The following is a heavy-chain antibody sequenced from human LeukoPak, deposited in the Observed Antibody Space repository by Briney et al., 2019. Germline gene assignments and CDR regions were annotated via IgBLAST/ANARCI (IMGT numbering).Heavy chain of an antibody. V-gene: IGHV4-34*01. CDR1: GGSFSGYY. D-gene: IGHD6-6*01. CDR2: INHSGGT. CDR3: ARARVVRYFDL. J-gene: IGHJ2*01. Sequence: SETLSLTCAVYGGSFSGYYWSWIRQPPGKGLEWIGEINHSGGTNYNPSLKSRVTISVDTSKNQFSLKLSSVTAADTAVYYCARARVVRYFDLWGRGTLVTVSS.